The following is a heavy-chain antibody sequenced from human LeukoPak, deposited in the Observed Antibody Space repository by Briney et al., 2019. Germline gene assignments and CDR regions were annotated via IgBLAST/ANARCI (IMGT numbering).Heavy chain of an antibody. CDR3: ARVPYDILTGYRTYYFDY. CDR1: GFTFRTYV. CDR2: ISGGGGKT. J-gene: IGHJ4*02. V-gene: IGHV3-23*01. Sequence: PGGSLRLSCAVSGFTFRTYVMSWVRQAPGMGLEWVSTISGGGGKTYYSDAVKGRVTISRDNSNNTVYLKMNSLRAEDTAVYYCARVPYDILTGYRTYYFDYWGQGTLVTVSS. D-gene: IGHD3-9*01.